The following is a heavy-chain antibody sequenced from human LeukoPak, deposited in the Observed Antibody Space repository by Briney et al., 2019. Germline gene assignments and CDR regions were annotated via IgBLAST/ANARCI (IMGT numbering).Heavy chain of an antibody. J-gene: IGHJ3*02. Sequence: SQTLSLTCAISGDNVSRNTAAWSWIRQSPSRGLEWLGRTYYRSKWYGDSAVSMKGRISITPDTSKNQFSLQLNSVTPDDTAMYYCARETVMRGGPDAFDIWGQGTMVIVSS. D-gene: IGHD3-16*01. CDR1: GDNVSRNTAA. CDR2: TYYRSKWYG. V-gene: IGHV6-1*01. CDR3: ARETVMRGGPDAFDI.